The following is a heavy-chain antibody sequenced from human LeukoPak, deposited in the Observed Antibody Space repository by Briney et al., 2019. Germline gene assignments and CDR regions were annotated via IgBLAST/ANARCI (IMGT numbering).Heavy chain of an antibody. J-gene: IGHJ4*02. D-gene: IGHD7-27*01. CDR3: AKKVPANWGSYFDH. CDR1: GFTFSNYA. Sequence: PGESLRLSCAASGFTFSNYAMSWVRQAPGKGLEWVSAISDSGGHTYYADSVKGRFTISRDNSKNTLYLQMNSLRAEDTAVYYCAKKVPANWGSYFDHWGQGTLVTVSS. CDR2: ISDSGGHT. V-gene: IGHV3-23*01.